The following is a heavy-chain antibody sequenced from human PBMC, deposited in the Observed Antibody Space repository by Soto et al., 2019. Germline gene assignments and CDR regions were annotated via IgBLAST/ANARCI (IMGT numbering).Heavy chain of an antibody. Sequence: ASVKVSCKASGGTFSSYAISWVRQAPGQGLEWMGGIIPIFGTANYAQKFQGRVTITADKSTGTAYMELSSLRSEDTAVYYCASGAPLLRYFDWLLFNYYYYGMAVWGQGTTVTVSS. V-gene: IGHV1-69*06. CDR1: GGTFSSYA. CDR3: ASGAPLLRYFDWLLFNYYYYGMAV. CDR2: IIPIFGTA. D-gene: IGHD3-9*01. J-gene: IGHJ6*02.